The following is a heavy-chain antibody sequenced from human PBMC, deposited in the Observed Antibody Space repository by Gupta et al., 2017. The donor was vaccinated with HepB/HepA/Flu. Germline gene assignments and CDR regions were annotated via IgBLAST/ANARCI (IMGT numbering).Heavy chain of an antibody. Sequence: QVQLQESGPGLVKPSETLSLTCTVSGGSITSYYWNWIRKPPGKGLEWIGYIYYSGSTHYNPALKSRVTISVDTSKKQCSLQLSSVTAADTAVYYCARRGSGTSAFDIWGQGTMVTVSS. CDR1: GGSITSYY. D-gene: IGHD6-13*01. J-gene: IGHJ3*02. V-gene: IGHV4-59*08. CDR3: ARRGSGTSAFDI. CDR2: IYYSGST.